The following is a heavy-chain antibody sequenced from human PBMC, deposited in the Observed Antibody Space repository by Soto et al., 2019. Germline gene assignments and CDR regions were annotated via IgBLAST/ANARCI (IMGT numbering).Heavy chain of an antibody. CDR2: ISGSGVST. J-gene: IGHJ4*02. V-gene: IGHV3-23*01. CDR1: GFTFRSYG. D-gene: IGHD3-3*01. Sequence: GGSLRLSCAASGFTFRSYGMSWVRQSPGKGLEWVSAISGSGVSTYYADSLKGRFTISINNSKNTLYLQMNSMRAEDTAVYYCAKEERKYYDFWSGYYPFDFWGQGTMITVSS. CDR3: AKEERKYYDFWSGYYPFDF.